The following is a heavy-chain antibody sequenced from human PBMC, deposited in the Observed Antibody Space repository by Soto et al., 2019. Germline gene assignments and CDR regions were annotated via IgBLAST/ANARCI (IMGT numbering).Heavy chain of an antibody. CDR3: TTDLGLSGAFDI. V-gene: IGHV3-15*01. Sequence: GGSLRLSCAASGFTFSNAWMSWVRQAPGKGLEWVGRIKSKTDGGTTDYAAPVKGRFTISRDDSKNTLYLQMNSLKTEDTAVYYCTTDLGLSGAFDIWGQGTVVTVTS. D-gene: IGHD7-27*01. CDR1: GFTFSNAW. CDR2: IKSKTDGGTT. J-gene: IGHJ3*02.